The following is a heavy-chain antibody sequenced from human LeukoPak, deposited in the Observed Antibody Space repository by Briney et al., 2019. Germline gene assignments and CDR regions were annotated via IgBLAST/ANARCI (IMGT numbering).Heavy chain of an antibody. CDR2: IYYSGST. J-gene: IGHJ4*02. D-gene: IGHD3-3*01. V-gene: IGHV4-59*12. Sequence: PSETLSLTCTVSGGSISSYYWSWIRQPPGKGLEWIGYIYYSGSTNYNPSLKSRVTISADASKNQFSLKLNSVTDADTAVYYCAVGITIFGVAASFDSWGQGNLVIVSS. CDR3: AVGITIFGVAASFDS. CDR1: GGSISSYY.